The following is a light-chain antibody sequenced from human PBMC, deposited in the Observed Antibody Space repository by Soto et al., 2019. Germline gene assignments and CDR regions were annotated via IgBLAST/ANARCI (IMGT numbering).Light chain of an antibody. CDR1: QSISSW. Sequence: QLMQSPSTLPALEGDGVIVICRATQSISSWLAWSQQKPGKPPMRLTYKAPNSPSGAPPGIRARGSGKEFTLTISGLQHDDVAVYCCQKYSSFSSAFGQGTKVDIK. CDR3: QKYSSFSSA. V-gene: IGKV1-5*03. J-gene: IGKJ1*01. CDR2: KAP.